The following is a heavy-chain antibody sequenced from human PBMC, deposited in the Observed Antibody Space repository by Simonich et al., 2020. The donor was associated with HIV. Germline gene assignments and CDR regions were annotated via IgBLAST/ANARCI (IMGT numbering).Heavy chain of an antibody. CDR1: GYRFTSFW. Sequence: EVQLVQSGAEVKKPGESLKISCKGSGYRFTSFWIGWVRQMPGKGLEWRGIIRPGDADTRYNPSFQGQVTISAAKSISTAYLQWSSLKASATAMYYCARQYSSGWYFWFDPWGQGTLVTVSS. V-gene: IGHV5-51*01. D-gene: IGHD6-19*01. J-gene: IGHJ5*02. CDR2: IRPGDADT. CDR3: ARQYSSGWYFWFDP.